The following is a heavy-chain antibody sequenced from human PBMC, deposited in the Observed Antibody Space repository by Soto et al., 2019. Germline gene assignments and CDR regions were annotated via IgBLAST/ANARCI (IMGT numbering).Heavy chain of an antibody. CDR3: ASPVRYYDFWSGYLNYYYYGMDV. CDR2: INPSGGST. J-gene: IGHJ6*02. D-gene: IGHD3-3*01. CDR1: GYTFTSYY. Sequence: ASVKVSCKASGYTFTSYYMHWVRQAPGQGLEWMGIINPSGGSTSYAQKFQGRVTMTRDTSTSTVYMELSSLRSEDTAVYYCASPVRYYDFWSGYLNYYYYGMDVWSQGTTVTVSS. V-gene: IGHV1-46*01.